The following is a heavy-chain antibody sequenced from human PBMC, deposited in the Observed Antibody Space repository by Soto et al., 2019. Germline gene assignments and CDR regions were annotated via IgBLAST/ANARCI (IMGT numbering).Heavy chain of an antibody. CDR2: ISSSSSTI. Sequence: GGSLRLSCAASGFTFSSYSMNWVRQAPGKGLAWVSYISSSSSTIYYADSVKGRFTISKDNAKNSLYLQMNSLRDEDTAVYYCARGGNLWFGENAMDVCGHGTTVTV. J-gene: IGHJ6*02. CDR3: ARGGNLWFGENAMDV. D-gene: IGHD3-10*01. V-gene: IGHV3-48*02. CDR1: GFTFSSYS.